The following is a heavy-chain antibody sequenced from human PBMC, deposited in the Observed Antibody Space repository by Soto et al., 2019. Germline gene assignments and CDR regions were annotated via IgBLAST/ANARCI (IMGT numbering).Heavy chain of an antibody. CDR2: IYYSGST. CDR3: ARRFDY. V-gene: IGHV4-59*01. J-gene: IGHJ4*02. Sequence: SXTLSLACTVSGGSISSYYWSWIRQPPGKGLEWIGYIYYSGSTNYNPSLKSRVTISVDTSKNQFSLKLSSVTAADTAVYYCARRFDYWGQGTLVTVSS. CDR1: GGSISSYY.